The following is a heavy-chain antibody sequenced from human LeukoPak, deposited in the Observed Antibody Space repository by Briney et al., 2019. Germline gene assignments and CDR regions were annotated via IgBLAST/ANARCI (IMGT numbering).Heavy chain of an antibody. CDR3: ARDGHSGSYDAFDI. J-gene: IGHJ3*02. CDR1: GGTFSSYA. Sequence: ASVKVSCKASGGTFSSYAISWVRQAPGQGLEWMGGIIPIFGTANYAQKFQGRVTITTDESTSTAYMELSSLRSEDTAVYYCARDGHSGSYDAFDIWGQGTMVTVSS. D-gene: IGHD1-26*01. V-gene: IGHV1-69*05. CDR2: IIPIFGTA.